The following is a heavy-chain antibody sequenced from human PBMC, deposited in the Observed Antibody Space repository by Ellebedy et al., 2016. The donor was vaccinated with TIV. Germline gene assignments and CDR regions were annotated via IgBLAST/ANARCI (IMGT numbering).Heavy chain of an antibody. J-gene: IGHJ6*02. CDR3: ARHVEMEWLLSPVYGMDV. CDR2: VNHNGNT. V-gene: IGHV4-34*01. D-gene: IGHD3-3*01. CDR1: GFTSANYW. Sequence: ESLKISCAASGFTSANYWMSWIRQSPGKGLEWIGEVNHNGNTNYNPSLKSRVAISVDTSKNQFYLKLSSVTAAETAVYYCARHVEMEWLLSPVYGMDVWGQGTMVTVSS.